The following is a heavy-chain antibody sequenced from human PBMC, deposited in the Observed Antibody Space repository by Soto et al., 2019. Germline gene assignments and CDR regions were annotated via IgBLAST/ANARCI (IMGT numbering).Heavy chain of an antibody. CDR1: GGSVTSDRYY. V-gene: IGHV4-61*01. D-gene: IGHD1-7*01. J-gene: IGHJ4*02. CDR2: MYYSGST. Sequence: QVQLQESGPGLVKPSETLSLTCTVSGGSVTSDRYYWSWIRQPPGKGLEWIGYMYYSGSTKYNPSLNSXXTXSXXTSKNQFSLKLSSVTAADTAVYYCARDSSSWNYLVWGQGTLVTVSS. CDR3: ARDSSSWNYLV.